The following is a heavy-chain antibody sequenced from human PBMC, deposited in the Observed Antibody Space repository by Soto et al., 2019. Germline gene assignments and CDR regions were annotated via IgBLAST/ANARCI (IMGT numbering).Heavy chain of an antibody. D-gene: IGHD3-3*01. CDR1: GFTFSSYA. V-gene: IGHV3-23*01. J-gene: IGHJ4*02. Sequence: PGGSLRLSCAASGFTFSSYAMSWVRQALGKGLEWVSAISGSGGSTYYADSVKGRFTISRDNSKNTLYLQMNSLRAEDTAVYYCAKDLTNYYFLSVYYFYCFAYWGQGTLVT. CDR2: ISGSGGST. CDR3: AKDLTNYYFLSVYYFYCFAY.